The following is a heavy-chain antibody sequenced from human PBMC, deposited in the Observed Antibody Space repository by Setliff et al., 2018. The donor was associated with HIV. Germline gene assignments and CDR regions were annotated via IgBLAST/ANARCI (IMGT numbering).Heavy chain of an antibody. J-gene: IGHJ3*02. CDR3: AGEYDVLTGYYISAFDI. D-gene: IGHD3-9*01. CDR2: INPNSGDT. CDR1: GYTFTGYF. V-gene: IGHV1-2*06. Sequence: ASVKVSCKASGYTFTGYFIHWVRQAPGQGLEWVGRINPNSGDTNFAQRFQGRITMTRDTSISTAYLDLNRLRSDDTAVYYCAGEYDVLTGYYISAFDIWGQGTMVT.